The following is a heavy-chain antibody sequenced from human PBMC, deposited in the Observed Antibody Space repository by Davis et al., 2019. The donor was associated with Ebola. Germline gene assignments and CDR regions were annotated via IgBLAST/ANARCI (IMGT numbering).Heavy chain of an antibody. CDR2: IKSKTDGGTT. V-gene: IGHV3-15*01. J-gene: IGHJ4*02. CDR1: GFTFSNAW. D-gene: IGHD2-2*01. CDR3: TTVASSGDSRRADY. Sequence: GESLKISCAASGFTFSNAWMSWVRQAPGKGLEWVGRIKSKTDGGTTDCAAPVKGRFTISRDDSKNTLYLQMNSLKTEDTAVYYCTTVASSGDSRRADYWGQGTLVTVSS.